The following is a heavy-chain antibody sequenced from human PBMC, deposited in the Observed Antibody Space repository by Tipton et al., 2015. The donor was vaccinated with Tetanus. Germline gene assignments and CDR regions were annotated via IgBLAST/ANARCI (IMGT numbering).Heavy chain of an antibody. V-gene: IGHV3-7*01. J-gene: IGHJ4*02. D-gene: IGHD2-21*02. CDR1: GFSFNNHW. Sequence: SLRLSCAASGFSFNNHWMGWVRQAPGKGLEWVANVDPGGSTTYYVASVKGRFTISRDNAKSSLYLQMNSLRVEDTAVYYCVRSWVSVGVTPWFWGQGTLVTVSS. CDR2: VDPGGSTT. CDR3: VRSWVSVGVTPWF.